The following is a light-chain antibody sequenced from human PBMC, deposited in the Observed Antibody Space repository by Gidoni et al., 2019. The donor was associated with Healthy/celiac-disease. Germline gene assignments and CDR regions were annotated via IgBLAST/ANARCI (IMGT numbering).Light chain of an antibody. CDR3: SSYTSSSRYV. V-gene: IGLV2-14*01. CDR1: SSDVGGYNF. Sequence: QSALTQPASVSGSPGQSITISCTGTSSDVGGYNFVSWYQQHPGKAPKLMIYDVSNRPSGVSNRVSGSKSGNTASLTISGLQAEDEADYYCSSYTSSSRYVFGTGTKVTVL. J-gene: IGLJ1*01. CDR2: DVS.